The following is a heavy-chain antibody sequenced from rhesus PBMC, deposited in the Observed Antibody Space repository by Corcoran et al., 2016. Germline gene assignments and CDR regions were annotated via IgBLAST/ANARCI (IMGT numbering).Heavy chain of an antibody. CDR2: ISVSSAAT. CDR3: ARGSTVDY. J-gene: IGHJ4*01. CDR1: GGSVSSGHW. V-gene: IGHV4-65*01. Sequence: QVQLQESGPGLVKPSETLSLTCAVSGGSVSSGHWWNWIRQPPGKGLEWIGYISVSSAATYYNPSLKSRVTFSRDTSKNHFSLRLNSVTAADTAVYYCARGSTVDYWGPGVLVTVSS.